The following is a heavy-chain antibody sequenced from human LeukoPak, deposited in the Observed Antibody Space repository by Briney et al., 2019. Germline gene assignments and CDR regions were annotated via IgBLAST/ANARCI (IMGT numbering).Heavy chain of an antibody. J-gene: IGHJ4*02. CDR1: GFTFNSYA. CDR2: ISYDGSNK. CDR3: ARGLHYDILTGYLQFDY. D-gene: IGHD3-9*01. Sequence: GGSMRLACAASGFTFNSYAMHWVRQAPGKGLEWVAVISYDGSNKYYADSVKGRFTISRDNSKNTLYLQMNSLGAEDTAVYYCARGLHYDILTGYLQFDYWGQGTLVTVSS. V-gene: IGHV3-30*04.